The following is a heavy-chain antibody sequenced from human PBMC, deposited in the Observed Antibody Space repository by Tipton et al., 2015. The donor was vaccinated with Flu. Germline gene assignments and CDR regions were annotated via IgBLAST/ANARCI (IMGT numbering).Heavy chain of an antibody. J-gene: IGHJ6*02. CDR2: IGPSGDA. CDR1: GFTFSTYG. D-gene: IGHD6-13*01. CDR3: TRGPLPDSNWYNGLDV. Sequence: SLRLSCEASGFTFSTYGMRWVRQAAGKGLEWVSGIGPSGDAHYPGSLKGRFTISRENARNYLYLQMNGLTAGDTAVYYCTRGPLPDSNWYNGLDVWGPGTTVTVFS. V-gene: IGHV3-13*01.